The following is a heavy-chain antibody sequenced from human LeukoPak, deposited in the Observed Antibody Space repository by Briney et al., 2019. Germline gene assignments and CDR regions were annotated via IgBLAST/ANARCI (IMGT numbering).Heavy chain of an antibody. J-gene: IGHJ4*02. CDR2: INHSGST. Sequence: PSETLSLTCVLYGGSSSGYYWSWIRQPPGKGLEWIGEINHSGSTNYNPSLKSRVTISVDTSKNQFSLKLSSVTAADTAVYYCARRASPYYFDYWGQGTLVTVSS. CDR1: GGSSSGYY. V-gene: IGHV4-34*01. CDR3: ARRASPYYFDY.